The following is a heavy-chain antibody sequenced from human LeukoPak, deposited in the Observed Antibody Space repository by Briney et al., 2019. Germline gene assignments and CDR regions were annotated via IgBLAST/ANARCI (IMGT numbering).Heavy chain of an antibody. Sequence: KTSETLSLTCAVYGGSFSGYYWSWIRQPPGKGLEWIGEINHSGSTNYNPSLKSRVTMSLDTSKNQFSLKLSSVTAADTAVYYCAGSGKAYYWGQGTLVTVSS. J-gene: IGHJ4*02. CDR3: AGSGKAYY. D-gene: IGHD2-15*01. CDR1: GGSFSGYY. V-gene: IGHV4-34*01. CDR2: INHSGST.